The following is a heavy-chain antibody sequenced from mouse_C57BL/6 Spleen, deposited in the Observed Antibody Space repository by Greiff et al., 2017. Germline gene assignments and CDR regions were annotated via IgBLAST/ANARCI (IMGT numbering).Heavy chain of an antibody. CDR2: IYPGDGDT. CDR3: ARRYYYGSSYRAY. Sequence: QVQLQQSGAELVKPGASVKISCKASGYAFSSYWMNWVKQRPGKGLEWIGQIYPGDGDTNYNGKFKGKATLTADKSSSTAYMQLSSLTSEDSAVYFCARRYYYGSSYRAYWGQGTLVTVSA. D-gene: IGHD1-1*01. J-gene: IGHJ3*01. CDR1: GYAFSSYW. V-gene: IGHV1-80*01.